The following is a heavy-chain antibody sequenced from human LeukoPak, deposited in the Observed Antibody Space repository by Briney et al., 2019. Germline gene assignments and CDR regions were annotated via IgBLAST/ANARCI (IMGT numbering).Heavy chain of an antibody. J-gene: IGHJ3*02. CDR1: GGSISTYY. CDR3: ARRRASGWSDAFEI. CDR2: IYSSGRT. D-gene: IGHD6-19*01. Sequence: NPSETLSLTCTISGGSISTYYWSWIRQPPGKGLEWIGDIYSSGRTNYNPSLKSRVTISVDTSKNQFSLNLNSVTAADTAVYYCARRRASGWSDAFEIWGQGTMVTVSS. V-gene: IGHV4-59*01.